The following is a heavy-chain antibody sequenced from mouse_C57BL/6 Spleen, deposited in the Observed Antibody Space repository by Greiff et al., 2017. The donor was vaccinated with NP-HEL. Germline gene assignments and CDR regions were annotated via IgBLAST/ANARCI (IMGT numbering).Heavy chain of an antibody. V-gene: IGHV1-26*01. CDR1: GYTFTDYY. D-gene: IGHD1-1*01. Sequence: EVQLQQSGPELVKPGASVKISCKASGYTFTDYYMNWVKQSHGKSLEWIGDINPNNGGTSYNQKFKGKATLTVDKSSSTAYMELRSLTSEDSAVYFCARYYYGSSPSFAYWGQGTLVTVSA. J-gene: IGHJ3*01. CDR2: INPNNGGT. CDR3: ARYYYGSSPSFAY.